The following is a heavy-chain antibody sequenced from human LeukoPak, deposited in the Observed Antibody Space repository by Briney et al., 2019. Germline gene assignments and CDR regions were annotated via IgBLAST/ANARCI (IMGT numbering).Heavy chain of an antibody. CDR1: GFTFSTYA. CDR3: ARRGHGYGSPFDY. Sequence: GGSLRLPCAASGFTFSTYAMSWVRQAPGKGLEWVSTISGSGGTTNYADSVKGRFTISRDNSKNTLDLQMSSLRAEDTAVYYCARRGHGYGSPFDYWGQGTLVTVSS. D-gene: IGHD5-18*01. CDR2: ISGSGGTT. V-gene: IGHV3-23*01. J-gene: IGHJ4*02.